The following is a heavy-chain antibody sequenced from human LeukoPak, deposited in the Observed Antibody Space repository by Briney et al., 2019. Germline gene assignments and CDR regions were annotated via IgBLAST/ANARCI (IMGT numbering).Heavy chain of an antibody. CDR1: GYTFTGYY. D-gene: IGHD2-2*01. Sequence: ASVKASCKASGYTFTGYYMHWVRQAPGQGLEWMGWINPNSGGTNYAQKFQGRVTMTRDTSISTAYMELSRLRSDDTAVYYCAKGSGDCSSTSCYQVYYYYYMDVWGKGTTVTISS. CDR2: INPNSGGT. V-gene: IGHV1-2*02. CDR3: AKGSGDCSSTSCYQVYYYYYMDV. J-gene: IGHJ6*03.